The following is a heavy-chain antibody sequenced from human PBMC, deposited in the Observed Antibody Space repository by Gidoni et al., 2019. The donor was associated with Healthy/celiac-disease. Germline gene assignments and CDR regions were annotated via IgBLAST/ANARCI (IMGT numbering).Heavy chain of an antibody. Sequence: QVQLMQSGAEVKKPGASVKVSCKASGYTFTSDGISWVRQAPGQGLEWMGWISAYNGNTNYSQKLQGRVTMTTDTSTSTAYMELRSLRSDDTAVYYCARDGDYCSGGSCYRPYYYYGMDVWGQGTTVTVSS. V-gene: IGHV1-18*01. CDR2: ISAYNGNT. J-gene: IGHJ6*02. D-gene: IGHD2-15*01. CDR3: ARDGDYCSGGSCYRPYYYYGMDV. CDR1: GYTFTSDG.